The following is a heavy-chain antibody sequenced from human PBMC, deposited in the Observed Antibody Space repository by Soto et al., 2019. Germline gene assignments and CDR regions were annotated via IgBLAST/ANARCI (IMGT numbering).Heavy chain of an antibody. Sequence: EVQLVESGGGLVQPGGSLRLSCAASGLIFSDYHMDWVRQAPGQGLEWVGRIRRKANSYTTEYAASVKGRFTISRNDSKHSLYVQMDSQKSEDTAVYYCAMLGGWSGGSSGMDVWGQGTRVTVSS. CDR1: GLIFSDYH. CDR3: AMLGGWSGGSSGMDV. V-gene: IGHV3-72*01. D-gene: IGHD6-19*01. J-gene: IGHJ6*02. CDR2: IRRKANSYTT.